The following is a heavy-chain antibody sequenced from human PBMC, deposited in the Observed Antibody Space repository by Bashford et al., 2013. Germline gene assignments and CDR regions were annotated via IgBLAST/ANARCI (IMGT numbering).Heavy chain of an antibody. Sequence: GSLRLSCAASGFTFGGYYWSWIRQPPGKGLEWIGEINHLGSTNFNPSLKSRVTISVDTSKNQFSLKLRSVTAADTALYYCARGGTWPVSLDSWGQGNLVTVSS. CDR1: GFTFGGYY. V-gene: IGHV4-34*01. J-gene: IGHJ4*02. CDR2: INHLGST. CDR3: ARGGTWPVSLDS.